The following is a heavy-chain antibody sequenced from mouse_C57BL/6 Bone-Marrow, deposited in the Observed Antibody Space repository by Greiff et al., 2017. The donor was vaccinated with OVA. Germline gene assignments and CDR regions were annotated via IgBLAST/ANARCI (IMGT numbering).Heavy chain of an antibody. V-gene: IGHV1-69*01. CDR2: IDPSDSYT. CDR3: ARGYDGSSDWYCDV. D-gene: IGHD1-1*01. J-gene: IGHJ1*03. CDR1: GYTFTSYW. Sequence: QVQLQQPGAELVMPGASVKLSCKASGYTFTSYWMHWVKQRPGQGLEWIGEIDPSDSYTNYNQKFTGKSTLTVDKSSRTAYMQHSSLTSEDSAVYDGARGYDGSSDWYCDVWGTGTTVTVSS.